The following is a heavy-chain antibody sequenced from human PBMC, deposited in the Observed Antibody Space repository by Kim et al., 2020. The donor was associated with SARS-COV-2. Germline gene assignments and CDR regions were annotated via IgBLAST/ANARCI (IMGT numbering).Heavy chain of an antibody. V-gene: IGHV1-18*01. CDR3: ARGADYYYYGMDV. Sequence: AQKLQGRVTMTTDTSTSTAYMGLRSLRSDDTAVYYCARGADYYYYGMDVWGQGTTVTVSS. J-gene: IGHJ6*02.